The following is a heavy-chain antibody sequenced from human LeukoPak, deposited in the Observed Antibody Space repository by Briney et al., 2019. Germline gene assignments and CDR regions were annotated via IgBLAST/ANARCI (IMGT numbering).Heavy chain of an antibody. CDR1: GGSINSHY. V-gene: IGHV4-59*08. D-gene: IGHD3/OR15-3a*01. CDR2: IHYTGEI. J-gene: IGHJ4*02. Sequence: SETLSLTCTVSGGSINSHYWSWIRRPPGKGLEWIAYIHYTGEIKYNPSLKSRVSISADTPKNQFSLRLNSVTAADTAVYYCVRQPSDWASFDYWGQGALVTISS. CDR3: VRQPSDWASFDY.